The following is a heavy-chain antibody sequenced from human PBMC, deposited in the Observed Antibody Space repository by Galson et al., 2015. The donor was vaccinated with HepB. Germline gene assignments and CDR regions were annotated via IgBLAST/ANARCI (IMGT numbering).Heavy chain of an antibody. Sequence: SLRLSCAGSGFTFSSYNMNWVRQAPGKGLEWVASIDSSSSYTYYADSLKGQFTISRDNAKNSLYLQMNSLRPEDTAVYYCVRDPPLGTPFDHWGQGTLVTVSS. D-gene: IGHD7-27*01. CDR1: GFTFSSYN. J-gene: IGHJ4*02. CDR2: IDSSSSYT. V-gene: IGHV3-21*01. CDR3: VRDPPLGTPFDH.